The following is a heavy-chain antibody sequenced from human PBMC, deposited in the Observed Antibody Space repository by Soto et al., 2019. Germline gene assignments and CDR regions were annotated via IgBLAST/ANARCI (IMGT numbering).Heavy chain of an antibody. J-gene: IGHJ5*02. V-gene: IGHV4-34*01. CDR1: GGSFSGYY. CDR2: INHSGST. Sequence: SETLSLTCAVYGGSFSGYYWSWIRQPPGKGLEWIGEINHSGSTNYNPSLKSRVTISVDTSKNQFSLKLSSVTAADTAVYYCARGRLRFLEWLRGRWFDPWGQGTLVTVSS. CDR3: ARGRLRFLEWLRGRWFDP. D-gene: IGHD3-3*01.